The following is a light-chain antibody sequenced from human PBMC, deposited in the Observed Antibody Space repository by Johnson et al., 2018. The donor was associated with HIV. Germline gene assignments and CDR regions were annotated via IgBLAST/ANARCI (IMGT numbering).Light chain of an antibody. J-gene: IGLJ1*01. V-gene: IGLV1-51*02. Sequence: QSVLTQPPSVSAAPGQKVTISCSGSSSNIGNNYVSWYQQLPGTAPKLLIYEKNKRPSGIPDRFSASKSGTSATLDITGLQTGDAADYYCGTWDSSLGAHYVFGRGTDVTVL. CDR1: SSNIGNNY. CDR2: EKN. CDR3: GTWDSSLGAHYV.